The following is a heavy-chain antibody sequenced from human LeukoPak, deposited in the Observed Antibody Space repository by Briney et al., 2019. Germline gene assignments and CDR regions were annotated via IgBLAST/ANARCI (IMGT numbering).Heavy chain of an antibody. CDR3: AKEAYYYDSSGHFDY. CDR1: GFTFSSYG. CDR2: ISYDRSNK. D-gene: IGHD3-22*01. V-gene: IGHV3-30*18. Sequence: PGRSLRLSCAASGFTFSSYGMHWVRQAPGKGLEWVAVISYDRSNKYYADSVKGRFTITRDNSKNTLYLQMNSLRAEDTAVYYCAKEAYYYDSSGHFDYWGQGTLVTVSS. J-gene: IGHJ4*02.